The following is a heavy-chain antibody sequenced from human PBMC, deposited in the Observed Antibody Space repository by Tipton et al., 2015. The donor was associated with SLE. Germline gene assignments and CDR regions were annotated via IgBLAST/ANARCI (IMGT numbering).Heavy chain of an antibody. CDR3: AREKLEYCSGGSCAFVY. CDR1: GLTFSDSA. CDR2: IWYDGTTK. D-gene: IGHD2-15*01. Sequence: SLRLSCAASGLTFSDSAMHWVRQAPGKGLEWVAVIWYDGTTKYYADSVKGRFTISRDSSKETLYLEMNSLRAGDTAVYYCAREKLEYCSGGSCAFVYWGQGTLVTVSS. V-gene: IGHV3-33*01. J-gene: IGHJ4*02.